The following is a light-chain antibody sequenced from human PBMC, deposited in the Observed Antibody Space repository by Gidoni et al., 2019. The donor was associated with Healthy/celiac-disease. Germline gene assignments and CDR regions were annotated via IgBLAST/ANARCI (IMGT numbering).Light chain of an antibody. CDR3: SSYTSSSTYV. CDR1: SSDVGGYNY. Sequence: QSALTQPASVSGSPGQSITISCTGTSSDVGGYNYVSWYQQHPGKAPKLMIYDVSNRPSGVSNRFSGSKSGNTASLTISGLQAEDEADYYCSSYTSSSTYVFGTGTKVXFX. V-gene: IGLV2-14*03. J-gene: IGLJ1*01. CDR2: DVS.